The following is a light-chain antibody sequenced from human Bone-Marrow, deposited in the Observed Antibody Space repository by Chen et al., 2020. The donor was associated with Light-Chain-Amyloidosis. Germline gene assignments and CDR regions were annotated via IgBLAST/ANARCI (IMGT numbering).Light chain of an antibody. CDR2: RDT. Sequence: SSALPQPPPVSVSPGQTARTTCPGDDLPTKYAYWYQQKPGQAPVLVIHRDTERPSGISERFSGSSSGTTATLTISGVQAEDEADYHCQSADSSGTYEVIFGGGTKLTVL. J-gene: IGLJ2*01. CDR3: QSADSSGTYEVI. CDR1: DLPTKY. V-gene: IGLV3-25*03.